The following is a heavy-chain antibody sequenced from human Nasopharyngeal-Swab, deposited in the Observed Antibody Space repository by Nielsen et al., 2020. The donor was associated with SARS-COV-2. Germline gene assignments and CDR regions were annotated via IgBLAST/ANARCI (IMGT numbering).Heavy chain of an antibody. J-gene: IGHJ6*02. CDR2: IGRYGTDI. CDR3: ARGTVFGVANGMDV. CDR1: GFTFRDYS. D-gene: IGHD3-3*01. V-gene: IGHV3-21*01. Sequence: GRSLSLSCAASGFTFRDYSMNWVRQAPGKGLEWVSSIGRYGTDIFHADSVKGRFSVFRDAANKSIYLQMRSLRAEDTAVYYCARGTVFGVANGMDVWGQGTTVTVSS.